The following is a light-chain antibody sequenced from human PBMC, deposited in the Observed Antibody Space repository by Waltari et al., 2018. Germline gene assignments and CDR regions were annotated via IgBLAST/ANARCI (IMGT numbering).Light chain of an antibody. CDR1: SSDVGGYNY. CDR2: DVS. V-gene: IGLV2-14*03. J-gene: IGLJ2*01. Sequence: QSALTQPASVSGSHGQSITISCTGTSSDVGGYNYVSWYQQHPGKAPKLMIYDVSNRPSGVSKRFSGSKSGNTASLTISGLQAEDEADYYCSSYTSSIYVVFGGGTKLTVL. CDR3: SSYTSSIYVV.